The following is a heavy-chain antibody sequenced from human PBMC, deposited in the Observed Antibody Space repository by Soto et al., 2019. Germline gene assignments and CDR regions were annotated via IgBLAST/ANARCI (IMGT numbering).Heavy chain of an antibody. CDR2: INPSGGST. J-gene: IGHJ4*02. D-gene: IGHD6-13*01. CDR1: GYTFTSYG. V-gene: IGHV1-46*03. Sequence: ASVKVSCKASGYTFTSYGISWVRQAPGQGLEWMGIINPSGGSTSYAQKFQGRVTMTRDASTSTVYMELSSLRSEDTAVYYCARESSRRIAAAGPPDYWGQGTLVTVSS. CDR3: ARESSRRIAAAGPPDY.